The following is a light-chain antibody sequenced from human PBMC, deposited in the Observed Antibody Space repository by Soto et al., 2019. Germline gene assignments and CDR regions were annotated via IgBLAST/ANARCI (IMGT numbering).Light chain of an antibody. V-gene: IGKV1-39*01. CDR1: QSISSY. CDR3: QQSYSTLWT. J-gene: IGKJ1*01. CDR2: AAS. Sequence: DIQMTQSPSSLYASVGDRVTNTCRASQSISSYLNWYQQKPGKAPKLLIYAASSLQSGVPSRFSGSGSGTDFTLTISSLQPEDFATYYCQQSYSTLWTFGQGTKVDIK.